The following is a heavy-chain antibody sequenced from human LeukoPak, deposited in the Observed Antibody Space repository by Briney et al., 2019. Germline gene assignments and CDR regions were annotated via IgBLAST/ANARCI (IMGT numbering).Heavy chain of an antibody. CDR1: GGSFSGYY. J-gene: IGHJ3*02. CDR2: INHSGST. Sequence: SETLSLTCAVYGGSFSGYYWSWIRQPPGKGLEWIGEINHSGSTNYNPSLKSRVTISVDTSKNQFSLKLSSVTAADTAVYYCARPYYYDSNGEDAFDIWGQGTMVTVSS. V-gene: IGHV4-34*01. D-gene: IGHD3-22*01. CDR3: ARPYYYDSNGEDAFDI.